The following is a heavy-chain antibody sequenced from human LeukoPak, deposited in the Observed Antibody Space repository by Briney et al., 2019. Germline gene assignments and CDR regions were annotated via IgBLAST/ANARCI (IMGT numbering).Heavy chain of an antibody. CDR3: ASIVVVIGTRSFDY. Sequence: GGSLRLSCAASGFTFSSYWMSWVRRAPGKGLEWVANINQDGGEKYYVDSVKGRFTISRDNAKNSLYLQMNGLRAEDTAVYYCASIVVVIGTRSFDYWGQGSLVSVSS. CDR1: GFTFSSYW. V-gene: IGHV3-7*01. D-gene: IGHD2-15*01. CDR2: INQDGGEK. J-gene: IGHJ4*02.